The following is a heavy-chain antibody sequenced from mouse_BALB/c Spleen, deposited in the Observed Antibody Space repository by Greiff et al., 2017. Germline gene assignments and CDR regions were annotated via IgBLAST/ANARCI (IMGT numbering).Heavy chain of an antibody. Sequence: EVHLVESGGGLVKLGGSLKLSCAASGFTFSSYYMSWVRQTPEKRLELVAAINSNGGSTYYPDTVKGRFTIFRDNAKNTLYLQMSSLKSEDTALYYCARHEGRTGAWFAYWGQGTLVTVSA. CDR3: ARHEGRTGAWFAY. CDR1: GFTFSSYY. D-gene: IGHD1-1*01. CDR2: INSNGGST. J-gene: IGHJ3*01. V-gene: IGHV5-6-2*01.